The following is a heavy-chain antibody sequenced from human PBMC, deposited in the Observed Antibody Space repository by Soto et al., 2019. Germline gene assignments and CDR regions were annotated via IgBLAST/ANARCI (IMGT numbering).Heavy chain of an antibody. CDR2: INPILVTT. J-gene: IGHJ1*01. D-gene: IGHD2-21*02. CDR3: AMACRIDCYEYRRDLQS. V-gene: IGHV1-69*08. Sequence: QVQLVQAGAEVKKPGSSVKVSCKAPGGTFSSHTISWVRQAPGQGLEWVGRINPILVTTNYAQKFQGRVTITAXXSXSXXYMELHSLRSEDTAVYYCAMACRIDCYEYRRDLQSWGQGTLVIVSS. CDR1: GGTFSSHT.